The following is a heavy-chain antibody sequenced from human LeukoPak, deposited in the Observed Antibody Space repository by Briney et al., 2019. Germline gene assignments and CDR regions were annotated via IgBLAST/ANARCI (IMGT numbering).Heavy chain of an antibody. CDR1: GYTFTGYY. J-gene: IGHJ4*02. Sequence: ASVKVSCKASGYTFTGYYMHWVRQAPGQGLEWMGWINPNSGGTNYAQKFQGRVTMTRDTSISTAYMELSRLRSDDTAVYYCARMKLANLYYFDYWGQGTLVTVSS. V-gene: IGHV1-2*02. CDR2: INPNSGGT. CDR3: ARMKLANLYYFDY.